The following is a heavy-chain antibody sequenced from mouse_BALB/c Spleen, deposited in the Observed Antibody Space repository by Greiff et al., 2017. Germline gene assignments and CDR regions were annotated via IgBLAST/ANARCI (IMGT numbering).Heavy chain of an antibody. D-gene: IGHD2-4*01. CDR2: IWSGGST. CDR1: GFSLTSYG. Sequence: QVQLQQSGPGLVQPSQSLSITCTVSGFSLTSYGVHWVRQSPGKGLEWLGVIWSGGSTDYNAAFISRLSISKDNSKSQVFFKMNSLQANDTAIYYSARNPLYDYDEEGWVYAMDYWGQGTSVTVSS. CDR3: ARNPLYDYDEEGWVYAMDY. J-gene: IGHJ4*01. V-gene: IGHV2-2*02.